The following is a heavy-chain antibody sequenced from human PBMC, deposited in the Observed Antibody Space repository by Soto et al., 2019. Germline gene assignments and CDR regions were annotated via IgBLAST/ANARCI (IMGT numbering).Heavy chain of an antibody. J-gene: IGHJ4*03. CDR3: AIVGPITVGGFIVSRDYFYF. CDR1: GYTFTSYA. D-gene: IGHD3-16*02. CDR2: TNADKGNT. Sequence: ASVKVSCKASGYTFTSYAMHWVRKAPGQRLEGMGWTNADKGNTKDSQKRRGRVTNTSDTNARAANMDLSSLRSEETGGYYCAIVGPITVGGFIVSRDYFYFLGQGTLVTGSS. V-gene: IGHV1-3*01.